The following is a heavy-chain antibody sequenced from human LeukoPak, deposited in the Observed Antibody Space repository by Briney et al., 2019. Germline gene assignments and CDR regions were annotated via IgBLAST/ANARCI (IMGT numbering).Heavy chain of an antibody. CDR1: GYTFTGYY. J-gene: IGHJ4*02. CDR2: INPNSGGT. Sequence: ASVKVSCKASGYTFTGYYMHWVRQAPGQGLEWIGWINPNSGGTNYAQKFQGRVTMTRDTSISTAYMELSRLRSDDTAVYYCAREVPAAEYYFDYWGQGTLVTVSS. V-gene: IGHV1-2*02. CDR3: AREVPAAEYYFDY. D-gene: IGHD2-2*01.